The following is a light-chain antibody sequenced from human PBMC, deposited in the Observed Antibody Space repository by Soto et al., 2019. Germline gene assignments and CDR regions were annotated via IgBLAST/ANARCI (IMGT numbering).Light chain of an antibody. Sequence: VLTQPASVSGSPGQSITISCTGTSSDVGLYDYVSWYQQHPGKAPQLMIYAVSNRPSGVSNRFSASKSGNTASLFISGLQAEDESDYYCSSYTSDSSYVFGSGTKFTVL. J-gene: IGLJ1*01. CDR3: SSYTSDSSYV. V-gene: IGLV2-14*01. CDR2: AVS. CDR1: SSDVGLYDY.